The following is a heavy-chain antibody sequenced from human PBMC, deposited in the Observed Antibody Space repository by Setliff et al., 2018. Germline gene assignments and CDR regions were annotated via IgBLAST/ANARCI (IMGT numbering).Heavy chain of an antibody. Sequence: SVKVSCKASGGTFRSYGISWVRQAPGQGLEWMGGIIPNFGTTSYAQKFQGRVTITTDESTNTAYMELSSLRSDDTAVFYCARSSAPQVVLAADFDFWGQGTPVTVSS. V-gene: IGHV1-69*05. CDR3: ARSSAPQVVLAADFDF. CDR2: IIPNFGTT. CDR1: GGTFRSYG. D-gene: IGHD6-19*01. J-gene: IGHJ4*02.